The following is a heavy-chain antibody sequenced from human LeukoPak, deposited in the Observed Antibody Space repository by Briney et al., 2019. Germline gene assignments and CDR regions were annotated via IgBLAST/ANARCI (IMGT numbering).Heavy chain of an antibody. CDR1: GYSIDGGYY. V-gene: IGHV4-38-2*02. CDR2: IYHSGGT. Sequence: PSEILSLTCSVSGYSIDGGYYWDWIRQPPGKGLEWIGTIYHSGGTYYHPSLQSRVTISLDASKNQFSLQMRSVIAADTAVYYCARADYDLLSKDSWFDPWGQGTLVTVSS. J-gene: IGHJ5*02. CDR3: ARADYDLLSKDSWFDP. D-gene: IGHD3-16*01.